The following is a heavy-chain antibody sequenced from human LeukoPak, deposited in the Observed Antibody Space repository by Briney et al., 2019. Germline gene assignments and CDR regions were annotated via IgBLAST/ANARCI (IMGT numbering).Heavy chain of an antibody. V-gene: IGHV1-2*02. D-gene: IGHD5-18*01. CDR1: GYTFTGYY. CDR2: INPNSGGT. CDR3: ARKWGVGAIQLWDAFDI. Sequence: ASVKVSCKASGYTFTGYYMHWVRQAPGQGLEWMGWINPNSGGTNYAQKFQGRVTMTRDTSISTAYMELSRLRSDDTAVYYCARKWGVGAIQLWDAFDIWGEGTMVTVSS. J-gene: IGHJ3*02.